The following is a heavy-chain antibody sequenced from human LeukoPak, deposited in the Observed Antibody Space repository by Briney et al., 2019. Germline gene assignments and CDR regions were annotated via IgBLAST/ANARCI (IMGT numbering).Heavy chain of an antibody. CDR3: ARDPLGYCSGTSCFDYFDY. V-gene: IGHV3-20*04. Sequence: GGSLRLSCAASGFTFDDYGMSWVRQAPGKGLEWVSGINWNGGSTGYADSVKGRFTISRDNAKNSLYLQMNSLRAEDTALYYCARDPLGYCSGTSCFDYFDYWGQGTLVTVSS. CDR2: INWNGGST. J-gene: IGHJ4*02. CDR1: GFTFDDYG. D-gene: IGHD2-2*01.